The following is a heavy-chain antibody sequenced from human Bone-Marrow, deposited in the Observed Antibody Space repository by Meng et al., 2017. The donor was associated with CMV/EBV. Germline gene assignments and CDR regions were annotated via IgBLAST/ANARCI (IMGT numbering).Heavy chain of an antibody. V-gene: IGHV3-21*01. D-gene: IGHD6-19*01. CDR1: GFTVSSNY. Sequence: GGSLRLSCAASGFTVSSNYMSWVRQAPGKGLEWVSSISSSSSYIYYADSVKGRFTISRDNAKNSLYLQMNSLRAEDTAVYYCARESALYSSGRFDPWGQGTLVTVSS. CDR2: ISSSSSYI. J-gene: IGHJ5*02. CDR3: ARESALYSSGRFDP.